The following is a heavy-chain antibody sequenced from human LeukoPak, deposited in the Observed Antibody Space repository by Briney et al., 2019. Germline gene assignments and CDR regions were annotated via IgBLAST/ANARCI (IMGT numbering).Heavy chain of an antibody. CDR2: ISGSGGST. CDR1: GFTFSSYG. Sequence: GGSLGLSCAASGFTFSSYGMSWVRQAPGKGLEWVSAISGSGGSTYYADSVKGRFTISRDNSKNTLYLQMNSLRAEDTAVYYCAKVALVRGVPYFDYWGQGTLVTVSS. V-gene: IGHV3-23*01. J-gene: IGHJ4*02. D-gene: IGHD3-10*01. CDR3: AKVALVRGVPYFDY.